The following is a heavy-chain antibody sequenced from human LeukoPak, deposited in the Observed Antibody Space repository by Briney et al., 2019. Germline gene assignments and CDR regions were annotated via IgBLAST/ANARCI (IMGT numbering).Heavy chain of an antibody. J-gene: IGHJ4*02. Sequence: GGSLRLSCAASGFTFSNAWMSWVRQAPGKGLEWVGRIKSKTDGGTTDYAAPVKGRFTISRDDSKNTLYLQMNSLRAEDTAVYYCAKGGPPGYFDYWGQGTLVTVSS. CDR1: GFTFSNAW. CDR3: AKGGPPGYFDY. CDR2: IKSKTDGGTT. D-gene: IGHD6-25*01. V-gene: IGHV3-15*01.